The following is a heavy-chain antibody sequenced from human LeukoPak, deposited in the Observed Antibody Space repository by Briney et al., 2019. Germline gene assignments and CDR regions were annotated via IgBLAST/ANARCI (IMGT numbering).Heavy chain of an antibody. D-gene: IGHD2-21*02. V-gene: IGHV3-23*01. CDR3: AKGGHDFNPFYW. Sequence: GGSLRLSCAAPGFTFSTYAMGWVRQAPGRGLEWVSSIKGGGDDPFYADSVKGRFTISRDNSKNTLFLQLDSLRAEDSAVYYCAKGGHDFNPFYWWGQGTLDTVSS. CDR2: IKGGGDDP. CDR1: GFTFSTYA. J-gene: IGHJ4*02.